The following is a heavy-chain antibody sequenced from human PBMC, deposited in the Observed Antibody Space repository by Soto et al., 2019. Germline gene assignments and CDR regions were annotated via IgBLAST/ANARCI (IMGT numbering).Heavy chain of an antibody. CDR1: GGTFSSYA. CDR3: ARLQPSITMIVVGRDFDI. J-gene: IGHJ3*02. Sequence: SVKVSCKASGGTFSSYAISWVRQAPGQGLEWMGGIIPIFGTANYAQKFQGRVTITADKSTSTAYMELSSLRSEDTAVYYCARLQPSITMIVVGRDFDIWGQGTMVTVSS. D-gene: IGHD3-22*01. V-gene: IGHV1-69*06. CDR2: IIPIFGTA.